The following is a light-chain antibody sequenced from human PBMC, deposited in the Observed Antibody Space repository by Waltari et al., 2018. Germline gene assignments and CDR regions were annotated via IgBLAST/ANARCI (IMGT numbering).Light chain of an antibody. CDR2: AAS. CDR3: QQYYSTPLT. J-gene: IGKJ4*01. CDR1: QDISNS. Sequence: DIQMTQSPSSLSASVRDRVAITCRASQDISNSLAWYQQKQVKAPKLLLYAASRLESGVPSRFSGSGSGTDYTLTISSLQPEDFATYYCQQYYSTPLTFGGGTKVEIK. V-gene: IGKV1-NL1*01.